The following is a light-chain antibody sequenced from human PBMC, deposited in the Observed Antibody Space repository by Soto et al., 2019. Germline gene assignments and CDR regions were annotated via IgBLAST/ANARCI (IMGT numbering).Light chain of an antibody. V-gene: IGLV1-44*01. CDR2: RNN. J-gene: IGLJ1*01. Sequence: SVLPQPPSASGTPGQRVTIPCSGSSSNIGSNTANWYQHLPGAAPKLLIYRNNQRPSGVPDRFSGSESGTSASLAISGLQSEDEADYYCAAWDDRLNAFVFGSGTKVTVL. CDR3: AAWDDRLNAFV. CDR1: SSNIGSNT.